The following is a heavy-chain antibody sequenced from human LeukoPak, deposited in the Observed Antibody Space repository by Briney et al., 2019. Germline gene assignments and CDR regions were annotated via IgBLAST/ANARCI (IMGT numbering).Heavy chain of an antibody. CDR2: ISGSSSYI. D-gene: IGHD5-18*01. CDR1: GFTFCSYS. Sequence: GGSLRLSCAASGFTFCSYSMNWIRQAPGKGLEWVSSISGSSSYIYYADSVKGRFTISRDNAKNSLYLQMNSLRAEDTAVYYCARDGAMAGAFDIWGQGTMVTVSS. J-gene: IGHJ3*02. CDR3: ARDGAMAGAFDI. V-gene: IGHV3-21*01.